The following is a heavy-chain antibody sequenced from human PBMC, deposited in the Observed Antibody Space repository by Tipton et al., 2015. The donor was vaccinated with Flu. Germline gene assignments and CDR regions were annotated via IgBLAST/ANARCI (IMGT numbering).Heavy chain of an antibody. CDR2: IYHGGNT. V-gene: IGHV4-4*02. Sequence: TLSLTCAVSGGSISSSNWWTWLRQPPGKGLEWIGEIYHGGNTKYNPSLKSRVSISVDKSKNQFSLMLTSVTAADTAVYYCARRPDLPRVLEWLSSNWFDPWGQGTLVTVSS. J-gene: IGHJ5*02. CDR3: ARRPDLPRVLEWLSSNWFDP. CDR1: GGSISSSNW. D-gene: IGHD3-3*01.